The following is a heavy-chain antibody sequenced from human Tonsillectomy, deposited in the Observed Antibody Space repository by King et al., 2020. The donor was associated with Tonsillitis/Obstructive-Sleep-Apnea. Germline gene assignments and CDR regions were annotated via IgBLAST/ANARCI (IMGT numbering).Heavy chain of an antibody. J-gene: IGHJ6*02. D-gene: IGHD2-2*02. Sequence: QLVQSGAEVKKPGSSVKVSCKTFGGTSSKYGISWVRQAPGQGLEWMGGVIPFLGTTDYAQKFQGRVTITADKSTSTVYMEMSSMRSEDTAVYYCAGGACISCYKYYGVDVWGQGTTVTVSS. CDR1: GGTSSKYG. CDR3: AGGACISCYKYYGVDV. CDR2: VIPFLGTT. V-gene: IGHV1-69*10.